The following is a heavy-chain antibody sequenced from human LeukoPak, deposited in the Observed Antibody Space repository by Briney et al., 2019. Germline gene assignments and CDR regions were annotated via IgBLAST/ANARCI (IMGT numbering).Heavy chain of an antibody. CDR3: ARGGRGSAAVVAPRSFDI. V-gene: IGHV3-23*01. Sequence: GGSLRLSCVASGFTFSSYVMSWVRQAPGKGLEWVSAISGSGGSTYYADSVKGRFIISRDISKNTLYLQMNSLRAEDSALYYCARGGRGSAAVVAPRSFDIWGQGTMVTVSS. CDR1: GFTFSSYV. CDR2: ISGSGGST. D-gene: IGHD3-22*01. J-gene: IGHJ3*02.